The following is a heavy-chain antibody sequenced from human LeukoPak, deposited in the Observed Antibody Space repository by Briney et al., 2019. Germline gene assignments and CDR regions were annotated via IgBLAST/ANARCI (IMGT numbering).Heavy chain of an antibody. CDR1: GYIFSGYY. CDR2: INTNTGNP. V-gene: IGHV7-4-1*02. D-gene: IGHD6-13*01. J-gene: IGHJ4*02. CDR3: ALLGSSSLRRVDY. Sequence: ALVKVSCKASGYIFSGYYLHWVRQAPGQGLEWMGWINTNTGNPTYAQGFTGRFVFSLDTSVSTAYLQISSLKAEDTAVYYCALLGSSSLRRVDYWGQGTLVTVSS.